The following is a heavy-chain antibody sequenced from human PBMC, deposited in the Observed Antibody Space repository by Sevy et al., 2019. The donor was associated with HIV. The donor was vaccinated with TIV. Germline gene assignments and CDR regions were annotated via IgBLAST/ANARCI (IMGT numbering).Heavy chain of an antibody. V-gene: IGHV3-53*01. Sequence: GGSLRLSCAASGFTVSSNYMSWVRQAPGKGLEWVSVFYSGGSTYYADSVKGRFTISRDNSKNTLYLQMNSLRAEDTAVYYCASDYYYDSSGYYSDYWGQGTLVTVSS. J-gene: IGHJ4*02. CDR2: FYSGGST. CDR1: GFTVSSNY. CDR3: ASDYYYDSSGYYSDY. D-gene: IGHD3-22*01.